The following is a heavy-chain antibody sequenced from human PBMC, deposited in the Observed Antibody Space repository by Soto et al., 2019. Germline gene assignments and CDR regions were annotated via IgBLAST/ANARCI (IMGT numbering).Heavy chain of an antibody. CDR2: IVVGSGNT. V-gene: IGHV1-58*01. J-gene: IGHJ5*02. D-gene: IGHD6-6*01. Sequence: EASVKVSCKASGFTFTSSAVQWVRQARGQRLEWIGWIVVGSGNTNYAQKFQERVTITRDMSTSTAYMELSSLRSEDTAVYYCAADLSSSSSWRFDPWGQGTLVTVSS. CDR3: AADLSSSSSWRFDP. CDR1: GFTFTSSA.